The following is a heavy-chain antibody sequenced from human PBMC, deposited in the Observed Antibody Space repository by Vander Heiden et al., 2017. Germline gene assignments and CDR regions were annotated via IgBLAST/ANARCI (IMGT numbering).Heavy chain of an antibody. Sequence: EVQLVESGGGLVQPGGSLRLSCTASGLPFSDHCMDWVRQAQGKGLEGVGRTRNKAYGSTTEYAASVKGRFTISRDDSKNSLYLQMNSLKTEDTAVYYCARVLRYFDDYWGQGTLVTVSS. V-gene: IGHV3-72*01. D-gene: IGHD3-9*01. CDR3: ARVLRYFDDY. CDR2: TRNKAYGSTT. J-gene: IGHJ4*02. CDR1: GLPFSDHC.